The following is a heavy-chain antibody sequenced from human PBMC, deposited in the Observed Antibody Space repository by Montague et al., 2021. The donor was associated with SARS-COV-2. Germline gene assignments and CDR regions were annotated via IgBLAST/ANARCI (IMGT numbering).Heavy chain of an antibody. CDR1: GHPVTEAP. D-gene: IGHD3-3*01. J-gene: IGHJ3*02. Sequence: SGKVSFKVSGHPVTEAPMHWVRQAPGKGLEWMGSFDPAHGETVYAQNFQDRVTLTEDTSTDTAYMELSSLRFEDTAVYYCATEGLSVFGVVIYAFHIWGPGTMVTVSS. CDR3: ATEGLSVFGVVIYAFHI. V-gene: IGHV1-24*01. CDR2: FDPAHGET.